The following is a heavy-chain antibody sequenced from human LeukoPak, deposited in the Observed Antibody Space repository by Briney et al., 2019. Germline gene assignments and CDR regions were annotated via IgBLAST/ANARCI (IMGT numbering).Heavy chain of an antibody. CDR2: INTNTGNP. CDR3: ARGSNGGPFDY. D-gene: IGHD4-23*01. J-gene: IGHJ4*02. CDR1: GYTFTSYA. V-gene: IGHV7-4-1*02. Sequence: ASVKVSCKASGYTFTSYAMNWVRQAPGQGLEWMGWINTNTGNPTFAQGFTGRFVFSLDPSVSTAYLQISSLKGEDTAVYYCARGSNGGPFDYWGQGTLVTVSS.